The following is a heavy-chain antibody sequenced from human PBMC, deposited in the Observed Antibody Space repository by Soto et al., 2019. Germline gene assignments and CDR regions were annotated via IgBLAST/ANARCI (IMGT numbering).Heavy chain of an antibody. V-gene: IGHV3-21*01. CDR2: ISSSSSYI. CDR1: GGTFSSYS. J-gene: IGHJ6*02. Sequence: VQLVQSGAEVKKPGSSVKVSCKASGGTFSSYSMNWVRQAPGKGLEWVSSISSSSSYIYYADSVKGRFTISRDNAKNSLYLQMNSLRAEDTAVYYCAREGRLWSSSSDYYYYGMDVWGQGTTVTVSS. D-gene: IGHD6-6*01. CDR3: AREGRLWSSSSDYYYYGMDV.